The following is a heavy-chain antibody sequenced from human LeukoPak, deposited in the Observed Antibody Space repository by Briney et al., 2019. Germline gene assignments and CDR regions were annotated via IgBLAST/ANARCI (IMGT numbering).Heavy chain of an antibody. CDR3: ARDRYYDFWSGYYLNPYYFDY. J-gene: IGHJ4*02. CDR2: IYTSGST. Sequence: SETLSLTCTGSGGSISSYYWSWIRQPAGKGLEWIGRIYTSGSTNYNPSLKSRVTMSVDTSKNQFSLKLSSVTAADTAVYYCARDRYYDFWSGYYLNPYYFDYWGQGTLVTVSS. D-gene: IGHD3-3*01. V-gene: IGHV4-4*07. CDR1: GGSISSYY.